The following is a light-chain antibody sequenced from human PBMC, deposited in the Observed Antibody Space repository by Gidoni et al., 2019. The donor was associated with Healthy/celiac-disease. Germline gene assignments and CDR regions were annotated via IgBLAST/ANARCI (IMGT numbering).Light chain of an antibody. Sequence: EIVLTQSPGTLSSSPGESATLSCRASQSVSSSYLAWYQQKPGQAPRLLSYGASSRATGIPDRFSGSGPGTDFTLTISRREPEDFAVYYCQQYCSSPYTFGQGTKLEIK. J-gene: IGKJ2*01. V-gene: IGKV3-20*01. CDR2: GAS. CDR1: QSVSSSY. CDR3: QQYCSSPYT.